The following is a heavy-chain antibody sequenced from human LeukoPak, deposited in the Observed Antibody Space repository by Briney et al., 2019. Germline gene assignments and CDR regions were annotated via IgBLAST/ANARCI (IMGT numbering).Heavy chain of an antibody. CDR1: GFTFGDYA. Sequence: GGSLRLSCTASGFTFGDYAMSWVRQAPGKGLEWVGFIRSKAYGGTTEYAASVKGRFTISRDDSKSIAYLQMNSLKTEDTAVYYCTRESPYSSSWYGYYYYGMDVWGQGSTVTVSS. CDR2: IRSKAYGGTT. J-gene: IGHJ6*02. D-gene: IGHD6-13*01. CDR3: TRESPYSSSWYGYYYYGMDV. V-gene: IGHV3-49*04.